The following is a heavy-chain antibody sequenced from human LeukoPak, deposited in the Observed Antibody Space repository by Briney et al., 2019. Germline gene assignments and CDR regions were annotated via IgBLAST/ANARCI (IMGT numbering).Heavy chain of an antibody. D-gene: IGHD4-17*01. CDR3: TSPIHYGDYDYYYGLDV. V-gene: IGHV3-73*01. J-gene: IGHJ6*02. CDR1: GFTFSGST. CDR2: IRSKANSYPT. Sequence: PGGSLTLSCAASGFTFSGSTMHWVRQASGEGLEWVGRIRSKANSYPTAYAASVKGSFTISRDDSKNTAYLQMNSLKTEDTAVYYCTSPIHYGDYDYYYGLDVWGQGTTVTVSS.